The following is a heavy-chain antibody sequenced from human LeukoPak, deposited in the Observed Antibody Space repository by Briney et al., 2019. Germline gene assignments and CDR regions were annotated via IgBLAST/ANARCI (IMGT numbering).Heavy chain of an antibody. Sequence: ASVKVSCKASGYVFPSHWLHWVRQAPGQGLEWVGYIKPDSDATDLAQRFQGRVTLTRDTSISTAYLVLNGLTADDTAVYFCAKDDPHQRFDNWGQGTLVTVSS. J-gene: IGHJ4*02. D-gene: IGHD2-2*01. CDR1: GYVFPSHW. CDR3: AKDDPHQRFDN. CDR2: IKPDSDAT. V-gene: IGHV1-2*02.